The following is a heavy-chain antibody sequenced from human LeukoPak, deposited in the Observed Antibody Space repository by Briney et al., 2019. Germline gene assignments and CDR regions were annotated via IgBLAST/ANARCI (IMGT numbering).Heavy chain of an antibody. V-gene: IGHV4-34*01. CDR1: GGSFIPYY. CDR2: INHSGST. Sequence: SETLSLTCAVYGGSFIPYYWSWIRQPPGKGLEWSGEINHSGSTNYTPSLKSRVTISVDTSKNQFSLKLSSVTAADTAVYYCARGGFYCGGDCYVDYWGQGTLVTVSS. J-gene: IGHJ4*02. D-gene: IGHD2-21*02. CDR3: ARGGFYCGGDCYVDY.